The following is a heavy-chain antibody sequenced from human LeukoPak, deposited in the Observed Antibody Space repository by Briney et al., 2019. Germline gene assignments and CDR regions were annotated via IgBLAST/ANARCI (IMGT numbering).Heavy chain of an antibody. V-gene: IGHV3-7*01. CDR1: GFTFSGYR. CDR2: INQNGTST. Sequence: GGSLRLSCAASGFTFSGYRMSWVRQAPGKGLEWVANINQNGTSTFHADSVRGRFTISRDNAKNLQYLQMNDLRVEDTAVYYCARWANSIDYWGQGALVTVSS. CDR3: ARWANSIDY. D-gene: IGHD5-18*01. J-gene: IGHJ4*02.